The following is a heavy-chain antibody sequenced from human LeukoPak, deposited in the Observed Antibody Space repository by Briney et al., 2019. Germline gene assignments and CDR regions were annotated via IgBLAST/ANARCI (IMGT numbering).Heavy chain of an antibody. V-gene: IGHV4-59*01. CDR1: GGSNSSYY. Sequence: PSETLSLTCTVSGGSNSSYYWSWIRQPPGKGLEWIGYIYYSGSTNYNPSLKSRVTISVDTSKNQFSLKLSSVTAADTAVYYCASNRLSLPHDAFDIWGQGTMVTVSS. CDR2: IYYSGST. CDR3: ASNRLSLPHDAFDI. J-gene: IGHJ3*02.